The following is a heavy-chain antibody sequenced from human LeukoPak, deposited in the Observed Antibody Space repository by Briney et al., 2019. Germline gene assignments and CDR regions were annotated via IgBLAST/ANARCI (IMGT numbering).Heavy chain of an antibody. Sequence: GGSLRLSCAGSGFTFSNYAMTWVRQAPEKGLEWVSAISGSGGSTYYADSVKGRFAISRDNSMNTLYLQMNSLRAEDTAVYYCAKCITVAGTSENNWFDPWGQRTLVTVSS. J-gene: IGHJ5*02. CDR2: ISGSGGST. CDR1: GFTFSNYA. D-gene: IGHD6-19*01. V-gene: IGHV3-23*01. CDR3: AKCITVAGTSENNWFDP.